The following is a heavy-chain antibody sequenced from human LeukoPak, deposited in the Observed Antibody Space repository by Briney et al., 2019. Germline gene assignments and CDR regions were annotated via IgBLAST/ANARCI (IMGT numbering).Heavy chain of an antibody. CDR1: GFTFSNYW. Sequence: GGSLRVSCAASGFTFSNYWMSWVRQAPGKGLVWVSRIKTDGSSTDYADSVKGRFTISRDNAKNTLYLQMNSLRAEDTAVYYCARVSCSSTSCKYPSDNWGQGTLVTVSS. D-gene: IGHD2-2*01. J-gene: IGHJ4*02. CDR3: ARVSCSSTSCKYPSDN. CDR2: IKTDGSST. V-gene: IGHV3-74*01.